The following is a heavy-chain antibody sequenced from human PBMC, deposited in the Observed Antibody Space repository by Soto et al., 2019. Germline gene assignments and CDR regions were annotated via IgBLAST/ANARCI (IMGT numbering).Heavy chain of an antibody. V-gene: IGHV3-23*01. D-gene: IGHD3-16*01. CDR2: ISGSGGST. CDR3: AKDLMGVELFDY. J-gene: IGHJ4*02. Sequence: GSLRLSCAASGFTFSSYAMSWVRQAPGKGLEWVSAISGSGGSTYYADSVKGRFTISRDNSKNTLYLQMNSLRAEDTAVYYCAKDLMGVELFDYWGQGTLVTVSS. CDR1: GFTFSSYA.